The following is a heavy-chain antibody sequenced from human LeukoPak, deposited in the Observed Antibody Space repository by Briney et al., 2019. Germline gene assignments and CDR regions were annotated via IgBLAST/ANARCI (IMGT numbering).Heavy chain of an antibody. Sequence: GGSLRLSCAASGFTFDDYAMHWVRQAPGKGLEWVSGISWNSGSIGYADSVKGRFTISRDNAKNSLYLQMNSLRAEDTALYYCAKDGAEIDCSGGSCYPAWGQGTLVTVSS. CDR1: GFTFDDYA. CDR2: ISWNSGSI. J-gene: IGHJ5*02. CDR3: AKDGAEIDCSGGSCYPA. V-gene: IGHV3-9*01. D-gene: IGHD2-15*01.